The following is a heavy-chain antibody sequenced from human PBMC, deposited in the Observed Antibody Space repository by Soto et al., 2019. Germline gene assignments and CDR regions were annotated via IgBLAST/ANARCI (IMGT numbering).Heavy chain of an antibody. J-gene: IGHJ4*02. V-gene: IGHV4-61*08. CDR2: IFYIGST. CDR1: GGSISSGDYY. D-gene: IGHD4-4*01. CDR3: ARGRLQGPVVY. Sequence: SETLSLTCTVSGGSISSGDYYWSWIRQPPWKGLDWIGYIFYIGSTNYNPSLKSRVSISVDTSKNQFSLKLSSVTSADTAVYYCARGRLQGPVVYWGQGTLVTVSS.